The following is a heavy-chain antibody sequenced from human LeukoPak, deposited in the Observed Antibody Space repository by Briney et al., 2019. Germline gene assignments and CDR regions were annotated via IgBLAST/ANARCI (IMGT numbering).Heavy chain of an antibody. D-gene: IGHD3-3*01. CDR1: GYTFTGYY. CDR2: INPNSGGT. J-gene: IGHJ4*02. V-gene: IGHV1-2*02. Sequence: ASVKVSCKASGYTFTGYYMHWVRQAPGQGLEWMGWINPNSGGTNYAQKFQGRVTVTRDTSISTAYMELSRLRSDDTAVYYCAIGRYYDFWSGYVTFDYWGQGTLVTVSS. CDR3: AIGRYYDFWSGYVTFDY.